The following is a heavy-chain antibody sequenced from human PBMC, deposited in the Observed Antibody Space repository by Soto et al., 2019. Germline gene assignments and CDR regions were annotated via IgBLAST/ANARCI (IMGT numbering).Heavy chain of an antibody. CDR2: ISAYDGYT. D-gene: IGHD6-19*01. V-gene: IGHV1-18*01. Sequence: QVQLVQSGAEVKKPGASVKVSCKASGYTFSSYGINWVRQAPGQGLEWLGWISAYDGYTNYAQILQGRVSMTTDTSTKTAYMEPSSLRPADSGVSYCPTGAYYDSSGSRNYHYYALSVWGQGTSVTVSS. CDR1: GYTFSSYG. J-gene: IGHJ6*02. CDR3: PTGAYYDSSGSRNYHYYALSV.